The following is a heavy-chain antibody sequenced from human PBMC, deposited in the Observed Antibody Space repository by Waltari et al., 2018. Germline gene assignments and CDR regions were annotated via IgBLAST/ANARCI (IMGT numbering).Heavy chain of an antibody. Sequence: QVQLQQWGAGLLKPSETLSLTCAVYGGSFRGYYWSWIRQPPGKGLEWIGEINHSGSTNYNPSLKSRVTISVDTSKNQFSLKLSSVTAADTAVYYCARGPTPMVRGSNYWGQGTLVTVSS. CDR1: GGSFRGYY. CDR3: ARGPTPMVRGSNY. J-gene: IGHJ4*02. CDR2: INHSGST. D-gene: IGHD3-10*01. V-gene: IGHV4-34*01.